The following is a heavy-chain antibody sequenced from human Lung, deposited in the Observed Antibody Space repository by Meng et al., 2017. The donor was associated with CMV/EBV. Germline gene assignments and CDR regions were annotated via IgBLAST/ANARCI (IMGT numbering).Heavy chain of an antibody. V-gene: IGHV4-4*02. CDR2: TYHRGST. CDR3: ARADKARFDY. Sequence: QVQLQECGPGRVKPSGSLCLTCAGSCGSRSRTNGGSGVRKPTGKGLEWIGQTYHRGSTTYNPSLKRRDSISVDKSKNQFSLKLSSVTAADTAVYYCARADKARFDYWGQGTLVTVSS. CDR1: CGSRSRTNG. J-gene: IGHJ4*02.